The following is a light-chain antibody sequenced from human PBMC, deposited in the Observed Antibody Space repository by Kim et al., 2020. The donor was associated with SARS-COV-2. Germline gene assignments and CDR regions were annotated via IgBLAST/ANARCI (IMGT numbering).Light chain of an antibody. CDR3: QQYYSTPPT. Sequence: DIVMTQSPDSLAVSLGERATINCRSSQSVLYSSNNKNYLAWYQQKPGQPPKLLIYWATTRDSGVPDRFSGSGSGTDFTLTISSLEAEDVAVYYCQQYYSTPPTFGQGTKLEI. V-gene: IGKV4-1*01. CDR1: QSVLYSSNNKNY. CDR2: WAT. J-gene: IGKJ2*01.